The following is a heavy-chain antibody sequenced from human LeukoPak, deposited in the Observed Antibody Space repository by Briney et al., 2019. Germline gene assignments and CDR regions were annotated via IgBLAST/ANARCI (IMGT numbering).Heavy chain of an antibody. V-gene: IGHV3-23*01. Sequence: GGSLRLSCAASGFTFSRHWMTWVRQAPGKGLEWVSAISGSGGSTYYADSVKGRFTISRDNSKNTLYLQMNSLRAEDTAVYYCAKERDYGDYDHWGQGTLVTVSS. J-gene: IGHJ5*02. CDR3: AKERDYGDYDH. CDR1: GFTFSRHW. CDR2: ISGSGGST. D-gene: IGHD4-17*01.